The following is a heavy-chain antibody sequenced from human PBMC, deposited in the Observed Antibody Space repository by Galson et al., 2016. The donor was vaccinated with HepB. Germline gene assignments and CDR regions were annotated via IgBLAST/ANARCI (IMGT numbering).Heavy chain of an antibody. Sequence: TLRDHYMDWVRQAPRKGLEWLGYIYYSGSTYYNPSLKSRVSFSVDTSKNQFSLRLRSVTAADTAVYFCARGGSSSAFDFWGRGTLVTVPS. J-gene: IGHJ4*02. V-gene: IGHV4-30-4*08. D-gene: IGHD6-6*01. CDR1: TLRDHY. CDR2: IYYSGST. CDR3: ARGGSSSAFDF.